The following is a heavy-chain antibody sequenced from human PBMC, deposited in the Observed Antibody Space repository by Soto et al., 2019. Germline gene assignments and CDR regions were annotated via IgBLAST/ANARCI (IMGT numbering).Heavy chain of an antibody. CDR3: AKLPRGSSPENDY. CDR1: GFTFSIYA. D-gene: IGHD6-6*01. V-gene: IGHV3-23*01. CDR2: LSSSGGTT. Sequence: GALRLSCAASGFTFSIYAMTWVRQAPGKGLEWVSGLSSSGGTTHYADSVKGRFTISRDNSKNTLFLQMNSLRAEDTAVYYCAKLPRGSSPENDYWGQGTLVTVSS. J-gene: IGHJ4*02.